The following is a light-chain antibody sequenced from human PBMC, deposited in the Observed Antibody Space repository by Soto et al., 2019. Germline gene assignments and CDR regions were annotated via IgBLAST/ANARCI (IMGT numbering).Light chain of an antibody. J-gene: IGKJ2*01. CDR1: QGIGID. CDR3: LQYNGFPYT. Sequence: DIQMTQSPSSLSASVGDRVTITCRASQGIGIDLGWYQQRPGEAPKRLIYAASSLQSGVPSRFRGSRSGTEFTLTISSLQPEDFATYYCLQYNGFPYTFGQGTKLDIK. V-gene: IGKV1-17*01. CDR2: AAS.